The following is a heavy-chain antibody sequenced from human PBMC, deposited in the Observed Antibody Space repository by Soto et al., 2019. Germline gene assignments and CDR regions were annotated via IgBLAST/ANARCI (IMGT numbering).Heavy chain of an antibody. Sequence: EVQLLESGGGLVQPGGSLRLSCAASGFTFSSYAMSWVRQTPGKGLEWVSTLSASGGSTYYADSVTGRFTISGDNSKNTVHLQMNSLSAEDTAVYYCAKDSSRISSPFEYWGQGSLVTVSS. D-gene: IGHD2-2*01. J-gene: IGHJ4*02. CDR1: GFTFSSYA. V-gene: IGHV3-23*01. CDR3: AKDSSRISSPFEY. CDR2: LSASGGST.